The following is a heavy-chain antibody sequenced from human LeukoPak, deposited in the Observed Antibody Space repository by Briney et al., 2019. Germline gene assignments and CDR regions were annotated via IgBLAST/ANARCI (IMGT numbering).Heavy chain of an antibody. CDR1: GFHFNNHG. V-gene: IGHV3-30*02. Sequence: GGSLRLSCAASGFHFNNHGMHWVRQAPGKGLEWVAFVGYDGTNKFYVDSVKGRFTISRGNSKNTVFLQMNSLRAEDTAVYYCAKDQVTRGGNSFDSWGQGTLITV. CDR2: VGYDGTNK. J-gene: IGHJ4*02. D-gene: IGHD2-15*01. CDR3: AKDQVTRGGNSFDS.